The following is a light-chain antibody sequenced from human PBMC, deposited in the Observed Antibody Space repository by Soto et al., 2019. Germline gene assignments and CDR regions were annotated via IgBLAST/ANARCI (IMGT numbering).Light chain of an antibody. CDR2: DAS. J-gene: IGKJ5*01. CDR1: QSISRY. Sequence: EIALTQSPATLSLSPGERATLSCRASQSISRYLAWYQQKPGQAPRLLIYDASTRATGIPARFSGSGSGTDFTLTINRLEPEDFAVYYCQQYENSPITFGQGTRLEI. CDR3: QQYENSPIT. V-gene: IGKV3-11*01.